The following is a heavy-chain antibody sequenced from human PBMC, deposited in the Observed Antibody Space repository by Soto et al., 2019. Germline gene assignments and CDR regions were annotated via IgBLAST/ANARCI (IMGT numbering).Heavy chain of an antibody. D-gene: IGHD1-1*01. CDR1: GYDFTTYG. V-gene: IGHV1-18*01. J-gene: IGHJ4*02. Sequence: QVHLVQSGAEVKNPGASVKVSCKGSGYDFTTYGITWVRQAPGQGLEWMAWISAHNGNSNYAPNIQGRVTVTRDTSTSTAYREQRSLRYDDTAVYYCARGRYGDYWGQGALVTVSS. CDR2: ISAHNGNS. CDR3: ARGRYGDY.